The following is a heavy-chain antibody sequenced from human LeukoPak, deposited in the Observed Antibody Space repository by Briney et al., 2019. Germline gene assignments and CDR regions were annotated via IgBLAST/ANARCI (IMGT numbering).Heavy chain of an antibody. J-gene: IGHJ6*02. V-gene: IGHV4-59*01. Sequence: SETMSLTCTVSGGSISSYYWSWNRQPPGKGLEWIGYIYYSGSTNYNPSLKSRVTISVDTSKNQFSLKLSSVTAADTAVYYCARDPLDGMDVWGQGTTVTVSS. CDR1: GGSISSYY. CDR2: IYYSGST. CDR3: ARDPLDGMDV.